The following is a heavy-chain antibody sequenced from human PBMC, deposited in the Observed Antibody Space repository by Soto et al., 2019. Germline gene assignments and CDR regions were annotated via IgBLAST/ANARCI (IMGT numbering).Heavy chain of an antibody. CDR2: ISAYNGNT. J-gene: IGHJ5*02. CDR3: ARDRRLGYCTNGVCSNWFDP. Sequence: ASVKVSCKASGYTFTSYGISWVRQAPGQGLEWMGWISAYNGNTSCAQKLQGRVTMTTDTSTSTAYMELRSLRSDDTAVYYCARDRRLGYCTNGVCSNWFDPWGQGTLVTVSS. D-gene: IGHD2-8*01. V-gene: IGHV1-18*04. CDR1: GYTFTSYG.